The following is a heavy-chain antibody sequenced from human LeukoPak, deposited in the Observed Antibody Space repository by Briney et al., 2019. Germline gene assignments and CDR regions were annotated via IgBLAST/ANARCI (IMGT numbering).Heavy chain of an antibody. J-gene: IGHJ5*02. Sequence: ASVKVSCKASEYTFTDYYLNWVRQAPGQGFEWMGWINPVSGGTNYVQKFQGRVTMTRDTSISTAYMELSRLRSDDTAVYYCARGRSPQWLVDAGWFDPWGQGTLVTV. D-gene: IGHD6-19*01. CDR1: EYTFTDYY. V-gene: IGHV1-2*02. CDR3: ARGRSPQWLVDAGWFDP. CDR2: INPVSGGT.